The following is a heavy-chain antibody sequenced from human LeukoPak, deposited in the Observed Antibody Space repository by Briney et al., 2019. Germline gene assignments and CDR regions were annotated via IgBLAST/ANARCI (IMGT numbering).Heavy chain of an antibody. J-gene: IGHJ5*02. CDR1: GGSISSGGYY. V-gene: IGHV4-31*03. CDR3: AREPLDSYGLKSWFDP. CDR2: IYYSGST. D-gene: IGHD5-18*01. Sequence: SETLSLTCTVSGGSISSGGYYWSWIRQHPGKGLEWIGYIYYSGSTYYNPSLKSRVTISVDTSKNQFSLKLSSVTAADTAVYYRAREPLDSYGLKSWFDPWGQGTLVTVSS.